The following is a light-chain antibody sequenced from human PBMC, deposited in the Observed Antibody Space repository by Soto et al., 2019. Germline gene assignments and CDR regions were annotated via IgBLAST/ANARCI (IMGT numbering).Light chain of an antibody. V-gene: IGKV3-20*01. CDR3: QQYGRSIPIT. CDR1: QTMSSNY. CDR2: GGS. J-gene: IGKJ5*01. Sequence: EIVLTQSPGILSLSPGERATLPCRASQTMSSNYLAWYQQRPGQPPRLLIYGGSSRATGIPDRFSGSGSGTDFTLTISRLEPEDFAVYYCQQYGRSIPITFGQGTRLEIK.